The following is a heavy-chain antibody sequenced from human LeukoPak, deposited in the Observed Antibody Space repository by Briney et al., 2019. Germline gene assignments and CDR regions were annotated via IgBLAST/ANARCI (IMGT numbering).Heavy chain of an antibody. J-gene: IGHJ3*02. CDR2: IIPIFGTA. D-gene: IGHD6-13*01. V-gene: IGHV1-69*05. CDR1: GGTFISYA. Sequence: GASVPVSFQASGGTFISYAISRVRQARGQGLEGMGGIIPIFGTANYAQKFQGRVTITTDESTSTAYMELSSLRSEDTAVYYCATSPGIAAAGTLSDAFDIWGQGTMVTVSS. CDR3: ATSPGIAAAGTLSDAFDI.